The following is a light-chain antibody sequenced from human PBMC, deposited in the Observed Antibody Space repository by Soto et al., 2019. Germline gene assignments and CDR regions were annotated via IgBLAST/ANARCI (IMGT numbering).Light chain of an antibody. CDR2: QAS. CDR3: QHYVSYSSIA. Sequence: DIQMTQSPSTLSASVGDRVTIACRASQSINAWLAWYQHKPGKAPNLLIYQASTLQIGVPSRFSGSGSGTEFTLTINSLQPDAFATYFCQHYVSYSSIAFGQGTRLEIK. CDR1: QSINAW. V-gene: IGKV1-5*03. J-gene: IGKJ5*01.